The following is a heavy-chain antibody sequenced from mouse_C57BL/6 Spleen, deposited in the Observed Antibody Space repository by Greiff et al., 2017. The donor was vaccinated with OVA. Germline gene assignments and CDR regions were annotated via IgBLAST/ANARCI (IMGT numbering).Heavy chain of an antibody. CDR3: ARGGDLWFDY. D-gene: IGHD1-1*02. J-gene: IGHJ2*01. CDR2: ISYDGSN. Sequence: ESGPGLVKPSQSLSLTCSVTGYSITSGYYWNWIRQFPGNKLEWMGYISYDGSNNYNPSLKNRISITRDTSKNQFFLKLNSVTTEDTATYYCARGGDLWFDYWGQGTTLTVSS. V-gene: IGHV3-6*01. CDR1: GYSITSGYY.